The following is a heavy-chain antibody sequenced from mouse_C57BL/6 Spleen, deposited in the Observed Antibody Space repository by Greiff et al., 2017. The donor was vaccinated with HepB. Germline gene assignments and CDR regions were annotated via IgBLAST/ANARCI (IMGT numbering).Heavy chain of an antibody. J-gene: IGHJ1*03. D-gene: IGHD1-1*01. CDR2: IGPGSGST. CDR3: ARKGNYYGSSYWYFDV. Sequence: LQESGAELVKPGASVKISCKASGYTFTDYYINWVKQRPGQGLEWIGKIGPGSGSTYYNEKFKGKATLTADKSSSTAYMQLSSLTSEDSAVYFCARKGNYYGSSYWYFDVWGTGTTVTVSS. CDR1: GYTFTDYY. V-gene: IGHV1-77*01.